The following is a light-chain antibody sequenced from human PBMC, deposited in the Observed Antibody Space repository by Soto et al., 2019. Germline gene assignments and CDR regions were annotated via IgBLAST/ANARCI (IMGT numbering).Light chain of an antibody. CDR1: QSISRN. CDR2: GAS. Sequence: DIQMTQSPSSLSASVGDRVTITCRASQSISRNLNWYQQKPGTAPKLLMFGASTLQSGVPSRFSGSGSGTDFTLTITSLQPEDFATYYCQQSYNTPRTF. CDR3: QQSYNTPRT. J-gene: IGKJ1*01. V-gene: IGKV1-39*01.